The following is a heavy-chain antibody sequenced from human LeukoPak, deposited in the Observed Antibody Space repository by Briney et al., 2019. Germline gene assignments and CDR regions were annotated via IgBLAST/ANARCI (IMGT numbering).Heavy chain of an antibody. Sequence: GGSLRLSCSASGFTFSSYAMHWVRQAPGKGLEYVSAISSNGGSTYYADSVKGRFTISRDNSKNTLYLQMNSLRAEDTAVYYCAKVLDSSRYWYFDLWGRGTLVTVSS. CDR1: GFTFSSYA. J-gene: IGHJ2*01. CDR2: ISSNGGST. V-gene: IGHV3-64*04. D-gene: IGHD6-6*01. CDR3: AKVLDSSRYWYFDL.